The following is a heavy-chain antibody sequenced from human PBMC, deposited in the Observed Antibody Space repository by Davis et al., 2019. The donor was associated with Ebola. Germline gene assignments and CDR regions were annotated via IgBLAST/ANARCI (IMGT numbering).Heavy chain of an antibody. CDR3: ASPRAHGDYDAFDI. CDR1: GGTFSSYA. V-gene: IGHV1-69*04. J-gene: IGHJ3*02. CDR2: IIPILGIA. Sequence: SVKVSCKASGGTFSSYAISWVRQAPGQGLEWMGRIIPILGIANYAQKFQGRVTITADKSTSTAYMELSSLRSEDTAVYYCASPRAHGDYDAFDIWGQGTMVTVSS. D-gene: IGHD4-17*01.